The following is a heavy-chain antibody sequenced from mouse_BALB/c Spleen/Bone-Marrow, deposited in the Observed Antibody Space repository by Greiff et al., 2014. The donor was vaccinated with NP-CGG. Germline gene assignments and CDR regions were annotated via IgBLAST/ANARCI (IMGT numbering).Heavy chain of an antibody. Sequence: EVKLQESGPELVKPGASVKISCKTSGYTFTEYTMHWVKQSHGKSLEWIGSINPNNGGINYNQKFKGKATLTVDKSSSTANMELRSLTSEDSAVYYCARGDGYYVYAMDYWGQGTSVTVSS. J-gene: IGHJ4*01. CDR1: GYTFTEYT. V-gene: IGHV1-18*01. CDR3: ARGDGYYVYAMDY. D-gene: IGHD2-3*01. CDR2: INPNNGGI.